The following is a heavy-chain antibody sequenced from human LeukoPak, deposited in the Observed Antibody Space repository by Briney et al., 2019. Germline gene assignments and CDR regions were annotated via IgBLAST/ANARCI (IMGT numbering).Heavy chain of an antibody. V-gene: IGHV1-2*02. D-gene: IGHD3-22*01. CDR3: ASTSVYYYDSSGYFY. CDR1: GYTFTDYY. Sequence: ASVKVPCKASGYTFTDYYMHWVRQAPGQGLEWMGWINPNSGGTKYEQKFQGRVTMTRDTSISTAYMELSRLRSDDTAVYYCASTSVYYYDSSGYFYWGQGTLVTVSS. J-gene: IGHJ4*02. CDR2: INPNSGGT.